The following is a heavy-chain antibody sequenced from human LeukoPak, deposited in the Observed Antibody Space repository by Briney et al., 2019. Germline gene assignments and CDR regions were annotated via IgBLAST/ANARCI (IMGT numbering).Heavy chain of an antibody. V-gene: IGHV1-8*02. Sequence: GASVKVSCKASGYTFTGYYMHWVRQATGQGLEWMGWMNPNSGNTGYAQKFQGRVTMTRNTSISTAYMELSSLRSEDTAVYYCARRRTGDFWSGYYRCFDYWGQGTLVTVSS. CDR1: GYTFTGYY. J-gene: IGHJ4*02. D-gene: IGHD3-3*01. CDR2: MNPNSGNT. CDR3: ARRRTGDFWSGYYRCFDY.